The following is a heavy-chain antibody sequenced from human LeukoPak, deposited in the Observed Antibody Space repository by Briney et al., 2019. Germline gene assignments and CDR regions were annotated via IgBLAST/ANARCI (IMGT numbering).Heavy chain of an antibody. Sequence: GGSLRLSCAASGFTFNRYAMSWVRQAPGKGLEWVSAISARGGSTYYADSVKGRFSISKDMSSNTLYLQMHSLRAEDTAVYYCAKDGERRYFDWTEYYFDSWGQGTLVTVSS. D-gene: IGHD3-9*01. V-gene: IGHV3-23*01. CDR3: AKDGERRYFDWTEYYFDS. CDR2: ISARGGST. CDR1: GFTFNRYA. J-gene: IGHJ4*02.